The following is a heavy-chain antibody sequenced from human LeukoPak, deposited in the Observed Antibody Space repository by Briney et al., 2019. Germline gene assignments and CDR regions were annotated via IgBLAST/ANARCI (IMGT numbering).Heavy chain of an antibody. D-gene: IGHD5-18*01. Sequence: GGSLRLSCAASGFTVSSNYMSWVRQAPGKGLEWVSVIYGDGSTYYADSVKGRFTISRDNSKNTLYLQMNSLRAEDTAVYYCARALRGYSYVLDYWGQGTLVTVSS. V-gene: IGHV3-53*01. CDR1: GFTVSSNY. J-gene: IGHJ4*02. CDR2: IYGDGST. CDR3: ARALRGYSYVLDY.